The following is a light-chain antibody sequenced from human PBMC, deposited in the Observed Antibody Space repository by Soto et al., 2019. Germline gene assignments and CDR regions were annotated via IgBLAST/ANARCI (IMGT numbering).Light chain of an antibody. V-gene: IGKV3-11*01. CDR3: QQRSNWRLFT. Sequence: EIVLTQSPATLSLSPGERATLSCRASQSVSSYLAWYQQKPGQPPRLLIYDASNRATGIPARFSGSGSGTDFNLTINSLEPEDFAVYSCQQRSNWRLFTFGPGTKVDIK. CDR2: DAS. J-gene: IGKJ3*01. CDR1: QSVSSY.